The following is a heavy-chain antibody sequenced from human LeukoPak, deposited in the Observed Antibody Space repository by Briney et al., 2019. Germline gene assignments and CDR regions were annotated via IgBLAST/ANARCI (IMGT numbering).Heavy chain of an antibody. CDR2: ISSSGSTI. J-gene: IGHJ5*02. Sequence: LSLTCAVYGGSFSGYYWSWIRQAPGKGLEWVSYISSSGSTIYYADSVKGRFTISRDNAKNSLYLQMNSLRAEDTAVYYCARVRDYGPIDPWGQGTLVTVSS. D-gene: IGHD4-17*01. CDR1: GGSFSGYY. V-gene: IGHV3-11*01. CDR3: ARVRDYGPIDP.